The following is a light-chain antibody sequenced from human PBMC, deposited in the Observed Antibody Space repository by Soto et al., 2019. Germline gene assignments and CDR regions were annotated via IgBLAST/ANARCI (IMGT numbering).Light chain of an antibody. Sequence: EIVMTHSPATLSVSPGERATLSCMASQSVSSNLAWYQQKPGQAPRLLIYGASTRATGIPARFSGSGSGTEFTLTISSLQSEDFEVYYCQQYNNWPLTFGGGTTVDIK. CDR3: QQYNNWPLT. CDR2: GAS. V-gene: IGKV3-15*01. CDR1: QSVSSN. J-gene: IGKJ4*01.